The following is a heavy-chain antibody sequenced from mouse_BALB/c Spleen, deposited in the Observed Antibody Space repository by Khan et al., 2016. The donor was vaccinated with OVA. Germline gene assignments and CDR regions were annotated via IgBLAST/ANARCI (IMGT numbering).Heavy chain of an antibody. CDR2: ISTSGSYT. CDR3: ARWLYGSSYDYEAIGY. J-gene: IGHJ4*01. CDR1: GFTFSNCC. V-gene: IGHV5-6*01. Sequence: EVELVESGGDLVKPGGSLTLSCAASGFTFSNCCMSWVRKTPDKRLEWVAIISTSGSYTYYPASVKGRFTISSDTAKNTLYLQMLSLKSEDTAIYYGARWLYGSSYDYEAIGYWGQGTSVTGSA. D-gene: IGHD1-1*01.